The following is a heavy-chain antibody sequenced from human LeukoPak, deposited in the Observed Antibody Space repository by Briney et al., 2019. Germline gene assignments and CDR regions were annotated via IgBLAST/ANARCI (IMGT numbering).Heavy chain of an antibody. CDR1: GFTFNDYA. Sequence: GGSLRLSCAASGFTFNDYAMHWVRQAPGKGLEWVAVISYDGSDKYYADSVKGRFTISRDNSKNTLYIRMNSLRAEDTAVYYCAREYNWLPDAGGFDYWGQGTLVTVSS. D-gene: IGHD1-20*01. V-gene: IGHV3-30-3*01. CDR2: ISYDGSDK. CDR3: AREYNWLPDAGGFDY. J-gene: IGHJ4*02.